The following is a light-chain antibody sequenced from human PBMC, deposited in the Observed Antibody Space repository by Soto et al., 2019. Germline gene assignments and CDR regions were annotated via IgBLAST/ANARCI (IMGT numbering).Light chain of an antibody. Sequence: DIQMTQSPSTLSASVGDRVTLTCRASQNISSCLAWYQQKPGKAPNLLIYQTSNLKSGVPSRFSGSGSGTEFTLTITSRQPDDFATASCQQYKRYSKTFGQGTRVDIK. V-gene: IGKV1-5*03. CDR1: QNISSC. CDR2: QTS. CDR3: QQYKRYSKT. J-gene: IGKJ1*01.